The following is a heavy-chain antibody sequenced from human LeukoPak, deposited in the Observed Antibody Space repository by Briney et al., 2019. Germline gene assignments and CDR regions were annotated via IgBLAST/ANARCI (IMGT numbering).Heavy chain of an antibody. CDR3: AKSVLSTTYYFDY. CDR1: GFTFSSYA. V-gene: IGHV3-23*01. D-gene: IGHD1-1*01. CDR2: ISGSGGGT. Sequence: GGSLRLSCAASGFTFSSYAMSWVRQAPGKGLEWVSAISGSGGGTYYADSVKGRFTISRDNSKNTLYLQMNSLRAEDTAVYYCAKSVLSTTYYFDYWGQGTLVTVSS. J-gene: IGHJ4*02.